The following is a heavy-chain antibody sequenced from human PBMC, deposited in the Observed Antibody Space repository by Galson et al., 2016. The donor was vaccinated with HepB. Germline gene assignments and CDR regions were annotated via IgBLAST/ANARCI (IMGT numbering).Heavy chain of an antibody. J-gene: IGHJ4*02. CDR1: GFTFSDYY. CDR2: ISTSGSTI. CDR3: AREGDGDYGSTTHFDL. Sequence: SLRLPCAASGFTFSDYYMSWVRQAPGKGLEWVSYISTSGSTIYFADSVKGRFTISRDDAKNSLFLQMNSLTAEDTAVYYCAREGDGDYGSTTHFDLWGQGTLVTVSS. D-gene: IGHD3-10*01. V-gene: IGHV3-11*01.